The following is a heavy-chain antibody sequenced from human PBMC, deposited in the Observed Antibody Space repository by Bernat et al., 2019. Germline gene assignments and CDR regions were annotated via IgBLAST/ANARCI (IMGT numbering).Heavy chain of an antibody. J-gene: IGHJ6*02. CDR1: GFTFSSYA. CDR2: ISSNGGST. Sequence: EVQLVESGGGLVQPGGSLRLSCAASGFTFSSYAMHWVRQAPGKGLEYVSAISSNGGSTYYANSVKGRFTISRDNSKNTLYLQMGSLRAEDMAVYYCARDGLPSDYALYLDVWGQGTTVTVSS. CDR3: ARDGLPSDYALYLDV. V-gene: IGHV3-64*01. D-gene: IGHD4-17*01.